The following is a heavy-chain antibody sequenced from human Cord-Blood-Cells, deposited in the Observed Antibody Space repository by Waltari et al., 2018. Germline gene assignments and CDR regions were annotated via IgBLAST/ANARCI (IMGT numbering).Heavy chain of an antibody. D-gene: IGHD6-19*01. CDR1: GYSISSGYY. J-gene: IGHJ4*02. Sequence: QVQLQESGPGLVKPSETLSPTCAVPGYSISSGYYWGWIRQPPGKGLEWIGSIYHRGRTYYTPSRKSRVTISVDTSKNQFSLKLSSVTAADTAVYYCARVYPRGNKGRIAVAPFDYWGQGTLVTVSS. V-gene: IGHV4-38-2*01. CDR3: ARVYPRGNKGRIAVAPFDY. CDR2: IYHRGRT.